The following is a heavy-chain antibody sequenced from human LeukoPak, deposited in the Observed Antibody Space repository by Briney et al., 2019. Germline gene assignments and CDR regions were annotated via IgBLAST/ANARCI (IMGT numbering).Heavy chain of an antibody. J-gene: IGHJ4*02. CDR1: GFTFSSNA. Sequence: PGGSLRLSCAASGFTFSSNAMSWVRQAPGKGLEWVSAISGSGGSTYYADSVRGRFTISRDNSKNTLYLQMNSLRAEDTAVYYCAKALSSSWYQPIDYWGQGTLVTVSS. V-gene: IGHV3-23*01. D-gene: IGHD6-13*01. CDR2: ISGSGGST. CDR3: AKALSSSWYQPIDY.